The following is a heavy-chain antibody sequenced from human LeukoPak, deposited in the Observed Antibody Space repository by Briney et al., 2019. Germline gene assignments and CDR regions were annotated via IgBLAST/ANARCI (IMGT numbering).Heavy chain of an antibody. V-gene: IGHV3-74*01. J-gene: IGHJ5*02. CDR2: INRDGSST. D-gene: IGHD2-2*01. CDR1: GFTFSSYW. Sequence: GGSLRLSCAASGFTFSSYWMHWVRQAPGKGLVWVSHINRDGSSTSYADSVKGRFTISRDNAKNTLYLQMNSLRAEDTAVYYCATEDIVVVPAAISWFDPWGQGTLVTVSS. CDR3: ATEDIVVVPAAISWFDP.